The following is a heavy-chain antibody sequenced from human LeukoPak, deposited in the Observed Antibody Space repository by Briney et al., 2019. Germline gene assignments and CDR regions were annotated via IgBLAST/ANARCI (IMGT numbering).Heavy chain of an antibody. CDR3: ARFPDFWSGYYAI. D-gene: IGHD3-3*01. V-gene: IGHV4-39*01. CDR2: IYYSGST. CDR1: GGSISSSSYY. J-gene: IGHJ4*02. Sequence: SETLSLTCTVSGGSISSSSYYWGWIRQPAGKGLEWIGSIYYSGSTYYNPSLKSRVTISVDTSKNQFSLKLSSVTAADTAVYYCARFPDFWSGYYAIWGQGTLVTVSS.